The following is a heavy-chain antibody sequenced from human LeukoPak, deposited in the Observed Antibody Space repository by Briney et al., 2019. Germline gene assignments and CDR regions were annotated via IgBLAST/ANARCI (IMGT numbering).Heavy chain of an antibody. CDR2: IWYDGSNI. D-gene: IGHD2-15*01. J-gene: IGHJ4*02. V-gene: IGHV3-33*01. Sequence: PGGSLRLSCAASGFSFSTYGMHRVRQVPGKGLEWVGHIWYDGSNIFYVDSVKGRFTISRDNSKNTLYLQLNSLRAEDTALYYCAINTRSCSGASCYHPIGYWGQGTLVTVSS. CDR1: GFSFSTYG. CDR3: AINTRSCSGASCYHPIGY.